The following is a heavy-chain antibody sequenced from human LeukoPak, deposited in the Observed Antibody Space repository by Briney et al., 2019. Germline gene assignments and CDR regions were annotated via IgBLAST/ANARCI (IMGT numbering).Heavy chain of an antibody. CDR2: ISSSSSYI. CDR1: GFTFSSYS. CDR3: GRGGSGSYYYYYYYMDV. D-gene: IGHD3-10*01. Sequence: GGSLRLSCAASGFTFSSYSMNWVRQALGKGLEWVSSISSSSSYIYYADSVKGRFTISRDNAKNSLYLQMNSLRAEDTAVYYCGRGGSGSYYYYYYYMDVWGKGTPVTVSS. V-gene: IGHV3-21*01. J-gene: IGHJ6*03.